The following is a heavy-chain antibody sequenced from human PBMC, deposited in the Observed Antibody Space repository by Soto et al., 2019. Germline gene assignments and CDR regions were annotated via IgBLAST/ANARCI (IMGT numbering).Heavy chain of an antibody. CDR3: ARDKGFYDHVWGSYRSAFDY. CDR1: GFTFSSYG. Sequence: QVYLVESGGGVVQPGGSLRLSCAASGFTFSSYGMHWVRQAAGKGPEWVAVVWNDGNTKYYADSVKGRFTISRDNSKNTVYLQMNNLRAEDTAVYYWARDKGFYDHVWGSYRSAFDYWGRGTLVAVSS. V-gene: IGHV3-33*01. J-gene: IGHJ4*02. CDR2: VWNDGNTK. D-gene: IGHD3-16*02.